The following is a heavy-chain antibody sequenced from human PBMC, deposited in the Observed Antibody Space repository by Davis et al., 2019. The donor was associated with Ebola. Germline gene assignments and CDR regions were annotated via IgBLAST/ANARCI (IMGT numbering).Heavy chain of an antibody. Sequence: ASVKVSCKASGFTLSRFTFIWVRQAPGQGPEWMGAITIDTGNSNGAPKFQTRVTMTADTRTNTVYLQLKRLTSDDTAVYYCARGNSTARFPDIWGQGSLVTVSS. D-gene: IGHD2-8*02. J-gene: IGHJ4*02. CDR3: ARGNSTARFPDI. CDR1: GFTLSRFT. V-gene: IGHV1-18*04. CDR2: ITIDTGNS.